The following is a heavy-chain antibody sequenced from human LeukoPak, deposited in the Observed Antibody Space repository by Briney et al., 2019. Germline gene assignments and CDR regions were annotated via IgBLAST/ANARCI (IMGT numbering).Heavy chain of an antibody. CDR3: TRAGLWFGELSGNWFDP. D-gene: IGHD3-10*01. V-gene: IGHV3-49*03. J-gene: IGHJ5*02. CDR2: IRSKAYGGTT. CDR1: GFTFGDCA. Sequence: GGSLRLSCTASGFTFGDCAMSWFRQAPGKGLEWVGFIRSKAYGGTTEYAASVKGRFTISRDDSKSIAYLQMNSLKTEDTAVYYCTRAGLWFGELSGNWFDPWGQGTLVTVSS.